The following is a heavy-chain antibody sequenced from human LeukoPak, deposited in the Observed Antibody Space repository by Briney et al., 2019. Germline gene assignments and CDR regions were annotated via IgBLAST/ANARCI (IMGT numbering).Heavy chain of an antibody. Sequence: SETLSLTCTVSGGSISRYYWSWIRQPAGKGLEWIGRIYTRGSTNYNPSLKSRVTMSVDPSTNQFSLKLSSVTAADTAVYYCARAKAHIPDAFDIWGQGTMVTVSS. J-gene: IGHJ3*02. CDR2: IYTRGST. V-gene: IGHV4-4*07. CDR1: GGSISRYY. D-gene: IGHD2-2*02. CDR3: ARAKAHIPDAFDI.